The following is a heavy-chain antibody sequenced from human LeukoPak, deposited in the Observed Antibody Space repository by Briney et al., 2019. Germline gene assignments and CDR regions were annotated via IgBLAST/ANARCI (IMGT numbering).Heavy chain of an antibody. Sequence: PGGSLRLSCAASGFTISSNYMSWVRQAPGKGLEWVSVIYSGGSTYYADSVKGRFTISRDNSKNTLYLQMNSLRAEDTAVYYCAREEAYDMWRYFDYWGQGTLVTVSS. J-gene: IGHJ4*02. CDR3: AREEAYDMWRYFDY. D-gene: IGHD3-22*01. CDR1: GFTISSNY. V-gene: IGHV3-53*01. CDR2: IYSGGST.